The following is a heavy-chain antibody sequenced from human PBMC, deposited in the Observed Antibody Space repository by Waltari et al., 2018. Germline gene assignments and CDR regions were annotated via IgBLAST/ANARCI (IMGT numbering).Heavy chain of an antibody. D-gene: IGHD7-27*01. CDR3: ARDPVNWGGFGY. V-gene: IGHV4-39*07. CDR1: GGSTRRSRHY. Sequence: QLQLQESGPGLVKPSETLSLTRAVSGGSTRRSRHYWGWLRQSPGEGLEWIGSVYFTGATNYSPAFKSRVTVSLDTSKNQFSLKLSSVTAADTAVYYCARDPVNWGGFGYWGQGTLVTVSS. J-gene: IGHJ4*02. CDR2: VYFTGAT.